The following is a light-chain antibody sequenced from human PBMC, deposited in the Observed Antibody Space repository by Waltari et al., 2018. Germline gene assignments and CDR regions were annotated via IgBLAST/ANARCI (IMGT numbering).Light chain of an antibody. CDR2: DEN. V-gene: IGLV3-10*01. CDR3: NTRDISGDHLV. CDR1: ALPKKY. Sequence: SYELTQPPSVSVSPGQTARLPCSGEALPKKYAFWNQQKPGQAPLLVIYDENNRPSGIPDRFSGSRSGNTASLTISGAQAEDEADYYCNTRDISGDHLVFGSGTKVTVL. J-gene: IGLJ1*01.